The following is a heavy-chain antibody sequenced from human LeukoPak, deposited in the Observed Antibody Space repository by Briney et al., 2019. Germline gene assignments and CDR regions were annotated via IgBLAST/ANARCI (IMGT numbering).Heavy chain of an antibody. CDR2: ISSSSSYT. CDR1: GIPFSDFY. Sequence: GGSLRLSCVVSGIPFSDFYMNWIRQAPGKGLEWISYISSSSSYTDYAASVKGRFTISRDNAKSALYLQMNSLRVEDTAVYYCARKSRCGGGNCYYSPLDYWGQGTLVTVSS. CDR3: ARKSRCGGGNCYYSPLDY. V-gene: IGHV3-11*03. D-gene: IGHD2-15*01. J-gene: IGHJ4*02.